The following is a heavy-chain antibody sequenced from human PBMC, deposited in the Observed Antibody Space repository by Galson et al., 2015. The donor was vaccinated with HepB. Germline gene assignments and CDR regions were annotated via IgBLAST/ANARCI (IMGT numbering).Heavy chain of an antibody. CDR2: IKQDGSEK. J-gene: IGHJ4*02. CDR3: ATDPETTVTTGGRDY. V-gene: IGHV3-7*01. Sequence: SLRLSCAASGFTFSPYWMSWVRQAPGKGLEWVANIKQDGSEKYYVDSVKGRFTISRDNAKKSLYLQMNSLRAEDTAVYYCATDPETTVTTGGRDYWGQGTLVTVSS. CDR1: GFTFSPYW. D-gene: IGHD4-17*01.